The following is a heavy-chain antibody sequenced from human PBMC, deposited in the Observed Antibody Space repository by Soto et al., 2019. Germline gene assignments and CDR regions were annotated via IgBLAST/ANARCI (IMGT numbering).Heavy chain of an antibody. CDR3: ARDRRLYCSGGSCYSTVDY. V-gene: IGHV1-18*01. CDR2: ISPYNGNT. D-gene: IGHD2-15*01. CDR1: GYTFTSYA. Sequence: QVQLVRSGAEVKKPGASVKVSCKASGYTFTSYAFSWVRQAPGQGLEWMGWISPYNGNTNYAQKFQGRVTMTIDTSTSTAYMELRSLRSDDTAVYYCARDRRLYCSGGSCYSTVDYWGQGTLVTVSS. J-gene: IGHJ4*02.